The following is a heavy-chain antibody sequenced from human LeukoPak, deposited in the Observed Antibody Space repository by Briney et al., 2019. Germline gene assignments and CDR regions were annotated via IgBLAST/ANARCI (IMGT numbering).Heavy chain of an antibody. CDR1: GYNFDRYG. CDR2: ISTYNGNT. V-gene: IGHV1-18*04. CDR3: AKDARGYCSKGACYSIDY. Sequence: ASVKVSCKGSGYNFDRYGVNWVRQAPGQGLEWVGWISTYNGNTFYAQKFEGRVSMTTDTSTNTVYMDLRSLRSDDTAVYYCAKDARGYCSKGACYSIDYWGQGTLVTVSS. D-gene: IGHD2-8*01. J-gene: IGHJ4*02.